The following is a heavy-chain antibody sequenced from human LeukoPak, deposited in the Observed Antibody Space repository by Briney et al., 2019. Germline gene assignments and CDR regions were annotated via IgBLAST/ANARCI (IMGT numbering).Heavy chain of an antibody. CDR3: VTGGQGGIAAAGRDY. J-gene: IGHJ4*02. CDR1: GDSVSSNSAV. Sequence: SQTLSLTCAISGDSVSSNSAVWNWIRQSPSRGLEWLGRTYYRSKWYNDYAASVKSRISIDPDTPKNQFSLQLKSVTPDDTAVYYCVTGGQGGIAAAGRDYWGQGTLVTVSS. CDR2: TYYRSKWYN. V-gene: IGHV6-1*01. D-gene: IGHD6-13*01.